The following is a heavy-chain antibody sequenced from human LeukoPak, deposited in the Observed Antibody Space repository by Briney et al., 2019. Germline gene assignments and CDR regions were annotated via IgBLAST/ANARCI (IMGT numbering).Heavy chain of an antibody. J-gene: IGHJ3*01. Sequence: GASLKISCQVSAYSLPTHWIAWVRQLPGKGLEWLGLIYPANSDTRYNPSFQGQVTISTDKSINTSYLQWSSLKASDTAIYYCASDNWNDGHNAFDFWGQGTLVTVSS. D-gene: IGHD1-1*01. CDR2: IYPANSDT. CDR3: ASDNWNDGHNAFDF. V-gene: IGHV5-51*01. CDR1: AYSLPTHW.